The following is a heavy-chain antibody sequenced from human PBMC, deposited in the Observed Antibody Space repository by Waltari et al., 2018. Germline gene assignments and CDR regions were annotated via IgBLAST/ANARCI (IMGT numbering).Heavy chain of an antibody. CDR2: FYKSGTT. V-gene: IGHV4-39*07. D-gene: IGHD5-12*01. J-gene: IGHJ4*02. CDR3: VRGYPDIVATISDY. Sequence: QLQLQGSGPGLVKPSQTLSLTCTVSLSSLSNPTYYSGWVLQPPGKGLEWIGSFYKSGTTYYNPSLKSRVTISVDTSNNQFSLKLNSVTAADTAVYYCVRGYPDIVATISDYWGQGTLVIVSS. CDR1: LSSLSNPTYY.